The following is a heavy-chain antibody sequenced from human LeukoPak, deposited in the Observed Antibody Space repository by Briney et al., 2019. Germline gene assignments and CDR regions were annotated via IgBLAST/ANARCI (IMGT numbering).Heavy chain of an antibody. Sequence: TSETLSLTCAVYGGSFSSYYWGWIRQPPGKGLEWIGSIYYSGSTYYNPSLKSRVTISVDTSKNQFSLKLSSVTAADTAVYYCARWRPKYYYDSSGPRYFDYWGQGTLVTVSS. CDR1: GGSFSSYY. CDR3: ARWRPKYYYDSSGPRYFDY. CDR2: IYYSGST. V-gene: IGHV4-34*01. J-gene: IGHJ4*02. D-gene: IGHD3-22*01.